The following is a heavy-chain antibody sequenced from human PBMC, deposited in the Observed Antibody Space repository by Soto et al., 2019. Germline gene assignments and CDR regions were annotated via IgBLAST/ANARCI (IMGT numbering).Heavy chain of an antibody. CDR2: INPNSGGT. D-gene: IGHD3-3*01. CDR3: ATSGGVIIEKDYYYGMDV. J-gene: IGHJ6*02. Sequence: ASVKVSCKASGYTFTGYYMHWVRQAPGQGLEWMGWINPNSGGTNYAQKFQGWVTMTRDTSISTAYMELSRLRSDDTAVYYCATSGGVIIEKDYYYGMDVWGQGTTVTVSS. CDR1: GYTFTGYY. V-gene: IGHV1-2*04.